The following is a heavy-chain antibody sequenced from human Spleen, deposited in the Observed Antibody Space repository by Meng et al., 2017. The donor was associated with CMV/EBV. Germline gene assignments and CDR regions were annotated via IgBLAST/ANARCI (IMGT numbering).Heavy chain of an antibody. CDR3: ARGYRFLEWLSRFDP. V-gene: IGHV4-34*01. CDR2: INHSGGT. D-gene: IGHD3-3*01. J-gene: IGHJ5*02. Sequence: FFGGSFSDSCWGSLRQPPGKGLEWIGEINHSGGTNYNPSLKSRVTISVDTPKNRISLKLSSVTAADTAVYYCARGYRFLEWLSRFDPWGQGTLVTVSS. CDR1: GGSFSDSC.